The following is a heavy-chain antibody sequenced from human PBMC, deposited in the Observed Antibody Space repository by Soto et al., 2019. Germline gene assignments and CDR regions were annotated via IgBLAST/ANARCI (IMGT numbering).Heavy chain of an antibody. J-gene: IGHJ6*03. CDR2: IYYSGST. Sequence: SETLSLTCTVSGGSISSYYWSWIRQPPGKGLEWIGYIYYSGSTNYNPSLKSRVTISVDTSKNQFSLKLSSVTAADTAVYYCARQRYCSGGSCYSDDYYYYYYMDVWGKGTTVTVSS. CDR3: ARQRYCSGGSCYSDDYYYYYYMDV. CDR1: GGSISSYY. V-gene: IGHV4-59*08. D-gene: IGHD2-15*01.